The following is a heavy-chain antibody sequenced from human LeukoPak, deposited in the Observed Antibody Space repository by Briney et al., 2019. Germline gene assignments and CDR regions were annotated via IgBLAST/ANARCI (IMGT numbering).Heavy chain of an antibody. V-gene: IGHV1-2*02. CDR2: INPNSGGT. J-gene: IGHJ4*02. CDR3: ARGEGSSIDY. CDR1: GYTFTDYY. D-gene: IGHD6-13*01. Sequence: ASVKVSCKASGYTFTDYYMHWVRQAPGQGLEWMVWINPNSGGTNYAQKFQGRVTMTIDTSISTAYLEVPGLRSDDTAVYYCARGEGSSIDYWGQGTLDTVSS.